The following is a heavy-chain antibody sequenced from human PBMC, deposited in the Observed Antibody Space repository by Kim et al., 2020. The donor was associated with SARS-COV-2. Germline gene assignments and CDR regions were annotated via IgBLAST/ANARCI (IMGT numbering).Heavy chain of an antibody. CDR3: TTVPPPFCTNGVCYTPNWFDP. CDR1: GFTFSNAW. CDR2: IKSKTDGGTT. J-gene: IGHJ5*02. D-gene: IGHD2-8*01. Sequence: GGSLRLSCAASGFTFSNAWMSWVRQAPGKGLEWVGRIKSKTDGGTTDYAAPVKGRFTISRDDSKNTLYLQMNSLKTEDTAVYYCTTVPPPFCTNGVCYTPNWFDPWGQGTLVTVSS. V-gene: IGHV3-15*01.